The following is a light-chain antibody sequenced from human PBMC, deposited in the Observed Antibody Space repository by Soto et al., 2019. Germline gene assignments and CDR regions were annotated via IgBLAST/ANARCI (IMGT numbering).Light chain of an antibody. CDR1: QGISSS. Sequence: AIQLTQSPSSLSASVGDRVTITCRASQGISSSLAWYQQRPQKAPKLLIYEVSNRFSGVPDRFSGSGSGTDFTLKISRVEAEDVGVYYCMQSIQLPYTFGQGTKLEIK. V-gene: IGKV1-13*02. CDR2: EVS. J-gene: IGKJ2*01. CDR3: MQSIQLPYT.